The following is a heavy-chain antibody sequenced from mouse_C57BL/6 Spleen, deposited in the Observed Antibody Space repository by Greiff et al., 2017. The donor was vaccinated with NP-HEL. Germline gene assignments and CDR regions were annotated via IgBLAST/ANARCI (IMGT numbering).Heavy chain of an antibody. J-gene: IGHJ3*01. CDR3: TREGLHPFAY. Sequence: EVQLQQSGTVLARPGASVKMSCKTSGYTFTSYWMHWVKQRPGQGLEWIGAIYPGNSDTSYNQKFKGKAKLTAVTSASTAYMELSSLTNEDSAVYYCTREGLHPFAYWGQGTLVTVSA. D-gene: IGHD3-3*01. CDR1: GYTFTSYW. CDR2: IYPGNSDT. V-gene: IGHV1-5*01.